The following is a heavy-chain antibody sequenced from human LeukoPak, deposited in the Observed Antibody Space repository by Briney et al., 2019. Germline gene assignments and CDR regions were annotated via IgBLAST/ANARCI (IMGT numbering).Heavy chain of an antibody. CDR1: GFTFDDYA. CDR3: AKARGYSRGFDY. Sequence: GGSLRLSCAASGFTFDDYAMHWVRQAPGKGLEWVSGISWNSGSIGYADSVKGRFTISRGNAKNSLYLQMNSLRAEDTALYYCAKARGYSRGFDYWGQGTLVTVSS. V-gene: IGHV3-9*01. D-gene: IGHD5-18*01. CDR2: ISWNSGSI. J-gene: IGHJ4*02.